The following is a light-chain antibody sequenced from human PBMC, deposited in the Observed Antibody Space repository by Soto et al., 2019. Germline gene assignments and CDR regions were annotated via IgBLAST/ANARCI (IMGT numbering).Light chain of an antibody. CDR1: SSNIGAGYD. CDR2: GNS. J-gene: IGLJ2*01. Sequence: QSVLTQPPSVSGAPGQRVTISCTGSSSNIGAGYDVHWYQQLPGTAPKLLIYGNSNRPSGVPDRFSGSKSGTSASLAITGLQAEDEADYYCQSYDSSLGGSKVVGGGTKLTVL. CDR3: QSYDSSLGGSKV. V-gene: IGLV1-40*01.